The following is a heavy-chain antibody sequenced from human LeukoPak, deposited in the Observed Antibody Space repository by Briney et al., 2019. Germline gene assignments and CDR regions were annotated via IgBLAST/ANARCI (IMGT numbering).Heavy chain of an antibody. CDR2: FSGSGGST. D-gene: IGHD5-12*01. J-gene: IGHJ4*02. CDR3: AAHTVSGHLSQLNY. Sequence: PGGSLRLSCAASGLTVSSTFMSWVRQAPGKGLEWVSTFSGSGGSTYYADSVRGRFTISRDDSRNTLFLQMNSLTAEDTALFYCAAHTVSGHLSQLNYWGQGTLVTISS. V-gene: IGHV3-23*01. CDR1: GLTVSSTF.